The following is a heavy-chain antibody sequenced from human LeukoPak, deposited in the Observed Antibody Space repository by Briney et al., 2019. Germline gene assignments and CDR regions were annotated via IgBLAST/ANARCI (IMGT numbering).Heavy chain of an antibody. CDR2: IWYDGSNK. V-gene: IGHV3-33*01. Sequence: GGSLRLSCAASGFTFSSYGMHWVRQAPGKGLEWVAVIWYDGSNKYYADSVKGRFTISRDNSKNTLYLQMNSLRAEDTAVYYCTRAYCGGDCPPGLWGQGTLVTVSS. J-gene: IGHJ4*02. CDR3: TRAYCGGDCPPGL. CDR1: GFTFSSYG. D-gene: IGHD2-21*02.